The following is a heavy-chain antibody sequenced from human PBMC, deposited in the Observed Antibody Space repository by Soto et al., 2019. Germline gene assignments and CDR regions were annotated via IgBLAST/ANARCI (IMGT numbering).Heavy chain of an antibody. CDR2: INSDGSST. D-gene: IGHD5-18*01. V-gene: IGHV3-74*01. J-gene: IGHJ6*02. Sequence: EVQLVESGGGLVQPGGSLRLSCAASGFTFSSYWMHWVRQAPGKGLVWVSRINSDGSSTSYADSVKGRFTISRDNAKNTLYLQMNSMRAEDTAVYYCARDFPPVIWIQLWFEEGFYGMDVWGQGTTVTVSS. CDR1: GFTFSSYW. CDR3: ARDFPPVIWIQLWFEEGFYGMDV.